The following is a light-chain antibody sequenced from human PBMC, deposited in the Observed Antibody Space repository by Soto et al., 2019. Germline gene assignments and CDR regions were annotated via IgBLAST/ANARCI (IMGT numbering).Light chain of an antibody. CDR1: QGIDRW. Sequence: DLQMTKSPSSLSASVGARVTITCQARQGIDRWLAWYQQKQGKAPKVLIYAASTLQSGVPSRFSGSGSGTDTTITISSLQPEDGETEDCQQLNSYTITFGQGTRLDIK. J-gene: IGKJ5*01. CDR2: AAS. CDR3: QQLNSYTIT. V-gene: IGKV1D-16*01.